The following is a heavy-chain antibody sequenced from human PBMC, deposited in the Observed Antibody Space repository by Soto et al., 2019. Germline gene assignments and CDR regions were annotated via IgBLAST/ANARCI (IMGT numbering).Heavy chain of an antibody. CDR2: IIPIFGTA. CDR1: GGTFSSYA. J-gene: IGHJ6*02. D-gene: IGHD5-18*01. CDR3: ARDRGYSYVNYYYYGMDV. Sequence: SVKVSCKASGGTFSSYAISWVRQAPGQGLEWMGGIIPIFGTANYAQKFKGRVTITADESTSTAYMELSSLRSEDTAVYYFARDRGYSYVNYYYYGMDVWGQGTTVTVSS. V-gene: IGHV1-69*13.